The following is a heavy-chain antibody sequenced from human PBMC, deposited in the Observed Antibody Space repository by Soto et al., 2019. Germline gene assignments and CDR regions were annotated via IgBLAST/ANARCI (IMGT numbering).Heavy chain of an antibody. V-gene: IGHV1-18*01. Sequence: QVQLVQSGAEVKKPGASVKVSCKASGYTFNNYGISWMRQAPGQGLEWMGWINNYDGHITLPQKFQGRITVTADTSTTPVYMELENLTSDETAVYYCPRDIAFSIDHWGQGTLVIVSS. CDR2: INNYDGHI. J-gene: IGHJ4*02. CDR1: GYTFNNYG. D-gene: IGHD2-21*01. CDR3: PRDIAFSIDH.